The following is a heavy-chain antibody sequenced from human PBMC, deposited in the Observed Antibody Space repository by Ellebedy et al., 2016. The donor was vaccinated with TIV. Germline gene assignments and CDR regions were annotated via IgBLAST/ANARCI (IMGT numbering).Heavy chain of an antibody. CDR1: GFTFSRHW. J-gene: IGHJ4*02. Sequence: PGGSLRLSCAASGFTFSRHWMHWIRQAPGKGLVWVSRVNSDGSSTTYADSVKGRFTISRDNAKHTLYLQMNSLRGEDTAVYYCVSSSPVIDYWGQGTLVTVSS. CDR2: VNSDGSST. D-gene: IGHD6-13*01. V-gene: IGHV3-74*01. CDR3: VSSSPVIDY.